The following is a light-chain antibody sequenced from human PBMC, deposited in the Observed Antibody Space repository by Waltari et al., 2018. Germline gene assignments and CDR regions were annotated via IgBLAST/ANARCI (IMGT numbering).Light chain of an antibody. V-gene: IGLV2-11*01. CDR1: SSDVGGYNF. Sequence: QSALTQPRSVSGSPGQSVPISCTGTSSDVGGYNFVSWYQQHPGKVPQLVIYDVTKRPSGVPDRFSGSKSGNTASLTISGLQAEDEADYYYCSYAGSYNLVFGGGTKLTVL. CDR2: DVT. CDR3: CSYAGSYNLV. J-gene: IGLJ2*01.